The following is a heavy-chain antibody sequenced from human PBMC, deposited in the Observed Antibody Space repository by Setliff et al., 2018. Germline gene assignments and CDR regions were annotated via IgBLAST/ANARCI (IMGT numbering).Heavy chain of an antibody. CDR1: SGSFSGYY. CDR2: INHSGNT. Sequence: PSETLSLTCAVYSGSFSGYYWSWIRQPPGKGLEWIGEINHSGNTNYNPSLKSRVTISVDTSKNQISLKLSSVTAADTAVYYCATSGFCSAGSCYSFDDWGQGALVTVSS. D-gene: IGHD6-19*01. V-gene: IGHV4-34*01. CDR3: ATSGFCSAGSCYSFDD. J-gene: IGHJ4*02.